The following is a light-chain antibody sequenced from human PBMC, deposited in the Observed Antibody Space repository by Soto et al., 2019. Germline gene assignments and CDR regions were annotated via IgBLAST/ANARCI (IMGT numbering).Light chain of an antibody. CDR3: QQYNSYPLT. J-gene: IGKJ4*01. Sequence: DIQMTQSPSTLSASVGYRVTITCRASHSISSWLAWYQQKPGKAPKLLIYDASSLESGVPSRFSDSGSGTEFTLTISSLQPDDFATSCCQQYNSYPLTFGGGPNVDIK. CDR2: DAS. CDR1: HSISSW. V-gene: IGKV1-5*01.